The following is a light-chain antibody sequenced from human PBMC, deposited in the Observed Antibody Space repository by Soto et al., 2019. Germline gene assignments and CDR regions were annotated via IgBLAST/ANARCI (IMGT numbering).Light chain of an antibody. CDR2: RAS. J-gene: IGKJ5*01. Sequence: EVLMTQSPDTLYVSPGERVTLSCRASQSVSDKLAWYQQKPGQGPRLLVYRASTRTLGIPARFSGSESGTEFTLTISSLQSEDFAIYYCQQYNTWLITFGQGTRLEIK. V-gene: IGKV3-15*01. CDR1: QSVSDK. CDR3: QQYNTWLIT.